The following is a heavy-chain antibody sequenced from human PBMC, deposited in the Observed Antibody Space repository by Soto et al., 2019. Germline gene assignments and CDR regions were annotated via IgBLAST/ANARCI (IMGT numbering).Heavy chain of an antibody. D-gene: IGHD1-26*01. Sequence: GASVKVSCKASGYIFTSYYMHWVRQAPGQGLEWMGIINPNDGSTTYAQKFQGRVTMTRDTSTSTVYMELSSLRSEDTDVYYCAREVGSTDYWGQGTLVTVSS. V-gene: IGHV1-46*03. CDR1: GYIFTSYY. CDR3: AREVGSTDY. CDR2: INPNDGST. J-gene: IGHJ4*02.